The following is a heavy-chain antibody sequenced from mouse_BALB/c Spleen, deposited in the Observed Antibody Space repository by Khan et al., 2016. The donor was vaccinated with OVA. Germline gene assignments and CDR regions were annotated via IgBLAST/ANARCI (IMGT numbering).Heavy chain of an antibody. V-gene: IGHV1-4*01. D-gene: IGHD2-14*01. CDR1: GYNFTSYT. CDR3: VRDGAYHKNDSWFAY. CDR2: INPSNGYT. J-gene: IGHJ3*01. Sequence: QVQLKQSGAELARPGASVKMSCKASGYNFTSYTIHWIKKRPGQGLEWIGYINPSNGYTNYNQKFKDKATLTTDKYSTTAYLQMSSLTSDDSAVYNCVRDGAYHKNDSWFAYWGQGTLVTVSA.